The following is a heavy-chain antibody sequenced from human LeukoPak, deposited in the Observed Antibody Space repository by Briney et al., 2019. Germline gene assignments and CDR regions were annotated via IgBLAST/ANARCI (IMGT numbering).Heavy chain of an antibody. CDR2: IYYSGST. Sequence: SETLSVTCTVSGGSISSYYWSWIRQPPGKGLEWIGYIYYSGSTNYNPSLKSRVTISVDTSKNQFSLKLSSVTAADTAVYYCARGGRYYYDSSGYYLLWGQGTLVTVSS. J-gene: IGHJ4*02. CDR1: GGSISSYY. D-gene: IGHD3-22*01. V-gene: IGHV4-59*01. CDR3: ARGGRYYYDSSGYYLL.